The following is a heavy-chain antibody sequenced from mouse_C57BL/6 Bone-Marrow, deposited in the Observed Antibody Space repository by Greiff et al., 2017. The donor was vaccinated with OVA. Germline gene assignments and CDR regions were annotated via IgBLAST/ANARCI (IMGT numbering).Heavy chain of an antibody. Sequence: EVQLVESGGGLVQPKGSLKLSCAASGFSFNTYAMNWVRQAPGKGLEWVARIRSKSNNYATYYADSVKDRFTISRDDSESMLYLQMNNLKTEDTAMYYCVRSSGSSYAMDYWGQGTSVTVSS. J-gene: IGHJ4*01. CDR3: VRSSGSSYAMDY. CDR1: GFSFNTYA. V-gene: IGHV10-1*01. CDR2: IRSKSNNYAT. D-gene: IGHD1-1*01.